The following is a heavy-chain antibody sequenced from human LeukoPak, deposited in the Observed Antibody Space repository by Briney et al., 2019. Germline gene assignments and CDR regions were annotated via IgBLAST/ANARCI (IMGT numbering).Heavy chain of an antibody. CDR3: TRESGYDFVFDY. V-gene: IGHV3-23*01. CDR2: ISGSGGST. CDR1: GFTFSSYA. D-gene: IGHD5-12*01. Sequence: AGGSLRLSCAASGFTFSSYAMSWVRQAPGKGLEWVSAISGSGGSTYYADSVKGRFTISRDNAKNTLYLQMNSLRAEDTAVYYCTRESGYDFVFDYWGQGTLVTVSS. J-gene: IGHJ4*02.